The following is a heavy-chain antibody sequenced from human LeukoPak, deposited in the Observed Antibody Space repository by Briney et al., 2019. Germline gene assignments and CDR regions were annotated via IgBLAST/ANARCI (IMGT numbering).Heavy chain of an antibody. V-gene: IGHV1-18*01. CDR2: ISAYNGNT. J-gene: IGHJ6*03. CDR1: GYTFTSYG. Sequence: ASVKVSCKASGYTFTSYGISWVRQAPGQGLEWMGWISAYNGNTNYAQKLQGRVTMTTDTSTSTAYMELRSLRSDDTAVYYCARGPRITLIRGGQWYYYMDVWGKGTTVTISS. CDR3: ARGPRITLIRGGQWYYYMDV. D-gene: IGHD3-10*01.